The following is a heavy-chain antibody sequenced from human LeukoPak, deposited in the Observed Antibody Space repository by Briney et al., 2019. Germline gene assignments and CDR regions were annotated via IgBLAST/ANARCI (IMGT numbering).Heavy chain of an antibody. CDR1: VITLSNYG. V-gene: IGHV3-23*01. Sequence: PGGSLRPSCAVSVITLSNYGMSWVRQAPGKGLEWVAGISGSGGGTKYADSGKGRFTISRDDSKNTLFLQMTSLRAEDKAIYFCAKRGVVIRVVLDCFHKDANYFESWGEGGLVTVS. CDR3: AKRGVVIRVVLDCFHKDANYFES. J-gene: IGHJ4*02. D-gene: IGHD3/OR15-3a*01. CDR2: ISGSGGGT.